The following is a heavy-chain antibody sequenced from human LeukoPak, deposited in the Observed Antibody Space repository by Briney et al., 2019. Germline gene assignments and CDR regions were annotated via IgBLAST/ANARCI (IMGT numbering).Heavy chain of an antibody. CDR3: ARLPVPINDFGDYFDY. CDR1: GFTFNNYW. D-gene: IGHD3/OR15-3a*01. CDR2: ISGDGKST. Sequence: GGSLRLSCEASGFTFNNYWMHWVRQGPGKGLVWVARISGDGKSTTYADSVKGRFTISRDSSKNTMYLQVNSLRAEDTALYFCARLPVPINDFGDYFDYWGQGILVTVSS. V-gene: IGHV3-74*01. J-gene: IGHJ4*02.